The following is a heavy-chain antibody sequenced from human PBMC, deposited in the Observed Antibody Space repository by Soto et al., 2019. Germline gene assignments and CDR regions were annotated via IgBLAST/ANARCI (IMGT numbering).Heavy chain of an antibody. D-gene: IGHD3-3*01. CDR3: ARCRYDFWSADMDV. J-gene: IGHJ6*03. CDR1: GFTFSDYY. CDR2: ISSSGSTI. Sequence: GGSLRLSCAASGFTFSDYYMSWIRQAPGKGLEWVSYISSSGSTIYYADSVKGRFTISRDNAKNSLYLQMNSLRAEDTAVYYCARCRYDFWSADMDVWGKGTTVTVSS. V-gene: IGHV3-11*01.